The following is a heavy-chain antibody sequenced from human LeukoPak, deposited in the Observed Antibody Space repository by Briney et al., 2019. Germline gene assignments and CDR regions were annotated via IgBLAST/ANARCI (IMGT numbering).Heavy chain of an antibody. CDR1: GGSISSSGYY. CDR3: ARGSQVDDFWSGYRAPLDY. J-gene: IGHJ4*02. CDR2: VYYSGSA. D-gene: IGHD3-3*01. V-gene: IGHV4-39*01. Sequence: SQTLSLTCTVSGGSISSSGYYWSWIRQTPGKGLEWIETVYYSGSAYYNPSLKTQVTISVDTSKNQFSLKLSSVTAADTAVYYCARGSQVDDFWSGYRAPLDYWGQGTLVTVSS.